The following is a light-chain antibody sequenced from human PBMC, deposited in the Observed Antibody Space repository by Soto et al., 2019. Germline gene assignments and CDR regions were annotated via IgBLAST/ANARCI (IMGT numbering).Light chain of an antibody. Sequence: QSALTQPPSASGSPGQSVTISCTGTSSDVGAYNYVSWYQQHPGKAPKLMLYQVTQRPSGVPDRFSASKSSNTASLTVSELQADDDADYYCSSYAGNSFYVFGTGTKLTVL. J-gene: IGLJ1*01. CDR3: SSYAGNSFYV. V-gene: IGLV2-8*01. CDR2: QVT. CDR1: SSDVGAYNY.